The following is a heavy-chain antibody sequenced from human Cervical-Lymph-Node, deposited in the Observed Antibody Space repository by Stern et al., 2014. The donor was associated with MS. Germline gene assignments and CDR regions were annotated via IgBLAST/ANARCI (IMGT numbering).Heavy chain of an antibody. CDR1: GFTFSSYG. CDR2: IWYDGSNK. CDR3: ARGAYYYYYGMDV. Sequence: MQLVESGGGVVQPGRSLRLSCAASGFTFSSYGMHWVRQAPGKGLEWVSVIWYDGSNKYYADSVKGRFTISRGNSKNTLYLQRNSRRAEDTAVYYCARGAYYYYYGMDVWGQGTTVTVSS. J-gene: IGHJ6*02. V-gene: IGHV3-33*01.